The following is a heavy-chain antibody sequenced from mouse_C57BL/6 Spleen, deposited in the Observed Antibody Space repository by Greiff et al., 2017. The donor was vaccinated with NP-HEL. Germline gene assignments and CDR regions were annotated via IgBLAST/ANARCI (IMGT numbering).Heavy chain of an antibody. V-gene: IGHV5-17*01. Sequence: EVKLMESGGGLVKPGGSLKLSCAASGFTFSDYGMHWVRQAPEKGLEWVAYISSGSSTIYYADTVKGRFTISRDNAKNTLFLQMTSLRSEDTAMYYCARKLGFDYYGSLYAMDYWGQGTSVTVSS. D-gene: IGHD1-1*01. CDR1: GFTFSDYG. J-gene: IGHJ4*01. CDR3: ARKLGFDYYGSLYAMDY. CDR2: ISSGSSTI.